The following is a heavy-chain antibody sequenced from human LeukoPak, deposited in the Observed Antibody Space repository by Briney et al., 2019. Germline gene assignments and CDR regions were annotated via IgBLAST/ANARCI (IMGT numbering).Heavy chain of an antibody. J-gene: IGHJ3*02. CDR3: ASHSGSYFIALDI. Sequence: ASVKVSCKASGYTSTSFGISWVRQAPGQGLEWMGWVTSYNGNTNYAQKFQGRVTMTTDTSTSKAYMELSSLRSDDTAMYYCASHSGSYFIALDIWGQGTMVTVSS. CDR1: GYTSTSFG. CDR2: VTSYNGNT. V-gene: IGHV1-18*01. D-gene: IGHD1-26*01.